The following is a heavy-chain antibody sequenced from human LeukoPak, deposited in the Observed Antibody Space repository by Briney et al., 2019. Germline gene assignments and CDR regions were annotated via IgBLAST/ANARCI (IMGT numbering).Heavy chain of an antibody. CDR2: IIPILGIA. Sequence: SVKVSCKASGGTFSSYAISWVRQAPGQGLEWMGRIIPILGIANYAQKFQGRVTITADKSTSTAYMELSSLRSEDTAVYYCASTDDIFTGSYYYYYGMDVWGQGTPVTVSS. J-gene: IGHJ6*02. CDR1: GGTFSSYA. V-gene: IGHV1-69*04. D-gene: IGHD3-9*01. CDR3: ASTDDIFTGSYYYYYGMDV.